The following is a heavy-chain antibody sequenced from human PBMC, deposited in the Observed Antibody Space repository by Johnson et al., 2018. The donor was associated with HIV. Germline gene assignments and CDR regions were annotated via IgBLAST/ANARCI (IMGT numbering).Heavy chain of an antibody. J-gene: IGHJ3*02. CDR2: ISYDGSNK. D-gene: IGHD6-19*01. V-gene: IGHV3-30-3*01. CDR3: ARDRDYLQAVAGPSDAFDI. Sequence: QVQLVESGGGVVQPGRSLRLSCAASGFTFSSYAMHWVRQAPGKGLEWVAVISYDGSNKYYAYSVKGRFTISRDNSKNTLYLQMNSLRAEDTAVYYCARDRDYLQAVAGPSDAFDIWGQGTMVTVSS. CDR1: GFTFSSYA.